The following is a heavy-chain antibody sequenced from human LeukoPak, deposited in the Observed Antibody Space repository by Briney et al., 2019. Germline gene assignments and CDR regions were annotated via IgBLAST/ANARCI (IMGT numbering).Heavy chain of an antibody. CDR1: GYTLTELS. Sequence: ASVKVSCKVSGYTLTELSMHWVRQAPGKGLEWMAGFDPEDGETIYAQKFQGRVTMTEDTSTNTAYMELSSLRSEDTAVYYCATDLLEGDFWREDAFDIWGQGTVVTASS. CDR3: ATDLLEGDFWREDAFDI. D-gene: IGHD3-3*01. J-gene: IGHJ3*02. V-gene: IGHV1-24*01. CDR2: FDPEDGET.